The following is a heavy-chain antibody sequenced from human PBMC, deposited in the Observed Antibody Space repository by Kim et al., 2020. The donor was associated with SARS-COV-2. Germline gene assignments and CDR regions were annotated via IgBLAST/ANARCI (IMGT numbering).Heavy chain of an antibody. Sequence: SETLSLTCAVYGGSFSGFYWSWIRQPPGRGLELIGEINHSGRTNYNPSLKSRVTISVDTSKNQFSLKLTSVTAADTAVYYCARRLTNTSGPGSHYCDLWGQGTLVTVSS. CDR2: INHSGRT. D-gene: IGHD3-10*01. CDR1: GGSFSGFY. V-gene: IGHV4-34*01. J-gene: IGHJ4*02. CDR3: ARRLTNTSGPGSHYCDL.